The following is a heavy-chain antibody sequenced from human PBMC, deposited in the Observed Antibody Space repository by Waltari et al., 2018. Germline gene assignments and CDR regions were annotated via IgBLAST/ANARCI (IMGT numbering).Heavy chain of an antibody. J-gene: IGHJ3*02. CDR3: ARQSGVAGFRDAYDI. CDR1: GYPFTRHW. D-gene: IGHD6-19*01. CDR2: IYPGDSVI. V-gene: IGHV5-51*01. Sequence: EVLLEQSGVEAEKPGDSLNIYCKGAGYPFTRHWTAWVGQTPGKGLEWMGSIYPGDSVIRYNPSSQGQVTISADKSTTTAFLQLISLKASDSAMYFCARQSGVAGFRDAYDIWGQGTMVIVSS.